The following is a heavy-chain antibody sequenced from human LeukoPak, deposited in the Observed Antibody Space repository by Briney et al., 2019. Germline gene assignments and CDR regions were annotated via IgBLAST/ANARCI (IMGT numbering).Heavy chain of an antibody. CDR1: GGSISSYY. CDR3: ARALYDYVWGSPRGWFDP. Sequence: KASETLSLTCTVSGGSISSYYWSWIRQPPGKGLEWIGYIYYSGSTNYNPSLKSRVTISVDTSKNQFSLKLSSVTAADTAVYYCARALYDYVWGSPRGWFDPWGQGTLVTVSS. V-gene: IGHV4-59*01. D-gene: IGHD3-16*01. J-gene: IGHJ5*02. CDR2: IYYSGST.